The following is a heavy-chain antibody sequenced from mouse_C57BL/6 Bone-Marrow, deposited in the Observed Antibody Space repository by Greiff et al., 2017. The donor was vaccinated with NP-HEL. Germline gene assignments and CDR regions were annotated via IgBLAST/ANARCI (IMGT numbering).Heavy chain of an antibody. CDR3: ASHYYGSSYEYFDY. V-gene: IGHV1-50*01. CDR1: GYTFTSYW. D-gene: IGHD1-1*01. CDR2: IDPSDSYT. Sequence: QVQLKQPGAELVKPGASVKLSCKASGYTFTSYWMQWVKQRPGQGLEWIGEIDPSDSYTNYNQKFKGKATLTVDTSSSTAYMQLSSLTSEDSAVYYCASHYYGSSYEYFDYWGQGTTLTVSS. J-gene: IGHJ2*01.